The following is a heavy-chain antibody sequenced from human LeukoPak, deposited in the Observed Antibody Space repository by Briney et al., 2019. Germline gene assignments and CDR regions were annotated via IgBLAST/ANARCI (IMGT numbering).Heavy chain of an antibody. CDR3: AREGKRGFDY. Sequence: ASVKVSCKAFGYTFTSNYMHWVRQAPGQGPEWMGVISPSGGSTTYAQKFQGRVTLTRDMSTSTDYLELSSLRSEDTAVYYCAREGKRGFDYWGQGTLVTVSS. J-gene: IGHJ4*02. CDR2: ISPSGGST. CDR1: GYTFTSNY. V-gene: IGHV1-46*01.